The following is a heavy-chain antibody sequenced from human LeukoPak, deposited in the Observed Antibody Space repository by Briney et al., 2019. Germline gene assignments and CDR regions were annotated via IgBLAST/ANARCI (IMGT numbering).Heavy chain of an antibody. D-gene: IGHD5-12*01. Sequence: SETLSLTCTVSGGSISSSSYYWGWIRQPPGKGLEWIGSIYYSGSTYYNPSLKSRVTISVDTSKNQFSLKLSSVTAADTAVYYCAREPLARPGYSGRPYWGQGTLVTVSS. CDR1: GGSISSSSYY. CDR2: IYYSGST. J-gene: IGHJ4*02. CDR3: AREPLARPGYSGRPY. V-gene: IGHV4-39*07.